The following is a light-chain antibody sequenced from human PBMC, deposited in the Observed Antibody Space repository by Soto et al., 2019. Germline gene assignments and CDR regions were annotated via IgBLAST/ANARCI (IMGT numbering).Light chain of an antibody. J-gene: IGKJ1*01. CDR3: QQYYRSPET. CDR1: PSVGSDY. V-gene: IGKV3-20*01. Sequence: EVVLTQSPGTLSLSPGESATLSCSASPSVGSDYVAWYQHKPGQAPRLLIFEGSRRTTGVPDRFSGGGSGTDFTLTISRLEPDDFAVYHCQQYYRSPETFGQGTKVDIK. CDR2: EGS.